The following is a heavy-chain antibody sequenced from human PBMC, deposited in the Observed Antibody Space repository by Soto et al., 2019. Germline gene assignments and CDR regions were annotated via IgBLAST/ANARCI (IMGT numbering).Heavy chain of an antibody. CDR1: GFTFSSYA. CDR2: ISGSGGST. J-gene: IGHJ6*02. D-gene: IGHD3-3*01. CDR3: AKDTRITIFGVVMKDYSYYYGMDV. V-gene: IGHV3-23*01. Sequence: EVQLLESGGGLVQPGGSLRLSCAASGFTFSSYAMSWVRQAPGKGLEWVSAISGSGGSTYYADSVKGRFTISRDNSKNKMYLQMNSLRAEDTAVYYCAKDTRITIFGVVMKDYSYYYGMDVWGQGTTVTVSS.